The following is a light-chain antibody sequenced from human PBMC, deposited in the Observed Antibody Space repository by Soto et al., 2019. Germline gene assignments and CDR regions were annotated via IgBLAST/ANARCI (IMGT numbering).Light chain of an antibody. CDR3: CSYAGSSTLYV. V-gene: IGLV2-23*01. J-gene: IGLJ1*01. CDR2: EGS. Sequence: QSVLTQPASVSGSPGQSITISCTGTSSDVGSYNLVSWYQQHPGKAPKLMIYEGSKRPSGVSNLFSGSKTSNTASLTISGLQSEDEADYYCCSYAGSSTLYVFGTGTKLTVL. CDR1: SSDVGSYNL.